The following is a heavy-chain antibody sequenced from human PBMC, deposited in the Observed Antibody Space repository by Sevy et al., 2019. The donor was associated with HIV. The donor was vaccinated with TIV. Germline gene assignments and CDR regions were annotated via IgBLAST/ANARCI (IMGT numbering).Heavy chain of an antibody. J-gene: IGHJ6*02. CDR2: ISYDGSNK. D-gene: IGHD3-10*01. CDR3: AKDGYYGSGSYYNVYGMDV. V-gene: IGHV3-30*18. Sequence: GESLKISCAASGFTFSSYGMHWVRQAPGKGLEWVAVISYDGSNKYYADSVKGRFTISRDNSKNTLYLQMNSLRAEDTAVYYCAKDGYYGSGSYYNVYGMDVWGQGTTVTVSS. CDR1: GFTFSSYG.